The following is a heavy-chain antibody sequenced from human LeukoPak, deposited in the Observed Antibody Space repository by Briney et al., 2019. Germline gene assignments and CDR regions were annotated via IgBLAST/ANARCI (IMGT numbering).Heavy chain of an antibody. D-gene: IGHD1-26*01. V-gene: IGHV1-69*13. CDR2: IIPIFGTA. CDR1: GGTFSSYA. CDR3: ARASVYSGSRGPLDY. Sequence: VASVKVSCKASGGTFSSYAISWVRQAPGQGLEWMGGIIPIFGTANYAQKFQGRVTITADESTSTAYMELSSLRSEDTAVYYCARASVYSGSRGPLDYWDQGTLVTVSS. J-gene: IGHJ4*02.